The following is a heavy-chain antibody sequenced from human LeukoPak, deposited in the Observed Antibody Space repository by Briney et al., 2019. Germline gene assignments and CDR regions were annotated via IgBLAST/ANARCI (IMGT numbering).Heavy chain of an antibody. CDR1: GYTFTSYD. Sequence: GASVKVSCKASGYTFTSYDINWVRQATRQGLGWMGWMNLNSGNTGYAQKFQGRVTMTRNTSISTAYMELSSLRSEDTAVYYCARGKMAGYSYGYYYYYYYMDVWGKGTAVTVSS. CDR2: MNLNSGNT. V-gene: IGHV1-8*01. CDR3: ARGKMAGYSYGYYYYYYYMDV. D-gene: IGHD5-18*01. J-gene: IGHJ6*03.